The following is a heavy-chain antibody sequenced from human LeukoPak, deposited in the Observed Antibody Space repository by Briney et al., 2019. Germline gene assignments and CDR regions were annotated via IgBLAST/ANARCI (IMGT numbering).Heavy chain of an antibody. D-gene: IGHD3-22*01. CDR2: ISGSGGST. V-gene: IGHV3-23*01. J-gene: IGHJ3*02. CDR3: ASSGYRLNDAFDI. Sequence: PGGSLRLSCAASGFTFSSYAMSWVRQAPGKGLQWVSGISGSGGSTYYADSVKGRFTISRDNSKNTLYLQMNSLRAEDTAVYYCASSGYRLNDAFDIWGQGTMVTVSS. CDR1: GFTFSSYA.